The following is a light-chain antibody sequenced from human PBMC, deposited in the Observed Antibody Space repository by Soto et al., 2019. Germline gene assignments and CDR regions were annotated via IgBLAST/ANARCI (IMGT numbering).Light chain of an antibody. CDR3: QQYNNWVT. V-gene: IGKV3-15*01. Sequence: EIVMTQSPATLSVSPGERATLSCRASQSVSSNLAWYQQKPGQAPRLLIYGASTRATGIPDRFSGSGSGTEFTLTIRSLQSEDFAVYYCQQYNNWVTFGGGTKVEIK. J-gene: IGKJ4*01. CDR1: QSVSSN. CDR2: GAS.